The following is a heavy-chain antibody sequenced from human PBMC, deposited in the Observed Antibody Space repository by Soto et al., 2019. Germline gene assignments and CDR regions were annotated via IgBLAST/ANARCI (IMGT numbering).Heavy chain of an antibody. V-gene: IGHV1-18*01. CDR1: GYTFSKYG. Sequence: QVQLVQSGGEVKRTGASVKVSCKTSGYTFSKYGITWVRQAPGQPLEWLGWISLYSDGANYAQKFQGRVSMTTDTSTTTAYMELRSLRSDDTAVYYCARVVPGAEAWFGPWGQGTLVTVSS. D-gene: IGHD2-2*01. J-gene: IGHJ5*02. CDR3: ARVVPGAEAWFGP. CDR2: ISLYSDGA.